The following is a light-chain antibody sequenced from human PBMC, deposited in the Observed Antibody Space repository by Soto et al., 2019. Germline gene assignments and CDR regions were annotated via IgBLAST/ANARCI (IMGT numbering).Light chain of an antibody. CDR1: QSVRSD. CDR3: QQYNNWPRT. Sequence: ETVMTQSPVTLSLSPGETATLSCRASQSVRSDLAWYQQKPGQAPRLLIYGVSARATGIPARFSGGGSGTEFTLTISSLQSEDFAVYYCQQYNNWPRTFGQGTKVDIK. J-gene: IGKJ1*01. V-gene: IGKV3-15*01. CDR2: GVS.